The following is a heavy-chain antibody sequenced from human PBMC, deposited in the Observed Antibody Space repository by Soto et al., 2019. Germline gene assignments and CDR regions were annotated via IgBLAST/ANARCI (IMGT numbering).Heavy chain of an antibody. D-gene: IGHD2-15*01. J-gene: IGHJ3*02. V-gene: IGHV3-23*01. CDR2: ISGSGGST. Sequence: EVQLLESGGGLVQPGGSLRLSCAASGVTFSSYAMSWVRQAPGKGLEWVSAISGSGGSTYYADSVKGRFTISRDNSKNTLYLQMNSLRAEDTAVYYCAKDSPQTPFRHGTFDIWGQGTMVTVSS. CDR3: AKDSPQTPFRHGTFDI. CDR1: GVTFSSYA.